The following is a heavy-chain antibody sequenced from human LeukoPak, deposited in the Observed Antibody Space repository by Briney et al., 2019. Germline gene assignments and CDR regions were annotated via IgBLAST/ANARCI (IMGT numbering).Heavy chain of an antibody. Sequence: GGSLRLSCAASGFTFSSYSMNWVRQAPGKGLEWVSSISSSSSYIYYADSVKGRFTISRDNAKKSLYLQMNSLRAEDTAVYYCARDLDSSWYLFDYWGQGTLVTVSS. J-gene: IGHJ4*02. CDR3: ARDLDSSWYLFDY. D-gene: IGHD6-13*01. V-gene: IGHV3-21*01. CDR1: GFTFSSYS. CDR2: ISSSSSYI.